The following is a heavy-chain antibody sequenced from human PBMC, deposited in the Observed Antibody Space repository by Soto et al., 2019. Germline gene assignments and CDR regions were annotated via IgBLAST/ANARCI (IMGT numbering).Heavy chain of an antibody. CDR3: AKQTPFLQYYDIRRRRGSEFDY. J-gene: IGHJ4*02. CDR2: ISGSGGST. CDR1: GFTFSSYA. Sequence: GGSLRLSCAASGFTFSSYAMSWVHQAPGKGLEWVSAISGSGGSTYYADSVKGRFTISRDNSKNTLYLQMNSLRAEDTAVYYCAKQTPFLQYYDIRRRRGSEFDYWGQGTLVTVSS. V-gene: IGHV3-23*01. D-gene: IGHD3-9*01.